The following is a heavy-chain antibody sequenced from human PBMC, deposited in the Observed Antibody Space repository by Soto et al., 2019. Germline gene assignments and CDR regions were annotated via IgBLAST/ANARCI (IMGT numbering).Heavy chain of an antibody. CDR3: AKDRDSYGYVSKLFDY. CDR1: GFTFSSYG. J-gene: IGHJ4*02. V-gene: IGHV3-30*18. D-gene: IGHD5-18*01. Sequence: GGSLRLSCAASGFTFSSYGMHWVRQAPGKGLEWVAVISYDGSNKYYADSVKGRFTISRDNSKNTLYLQMNSLRAEDTAVYYCAKDRDSYGYVSKLFDYWGQGTLVTVSS. CDR2: ISYDGSNK.